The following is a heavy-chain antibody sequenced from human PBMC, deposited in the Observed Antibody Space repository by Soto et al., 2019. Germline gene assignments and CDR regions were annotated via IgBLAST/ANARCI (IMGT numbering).Heavy chain of an antibody. CDR3: ANKGYSYGYGWFDP. CDR1: GFTVSSTF. CDR2: ISGSGGST. V-gene: IGHV3-23*01. Sequence: GGSLRLSCAVSGFTVSSTFMSWVRQAPGKGLEWVSAISGSGGSTYYADSVKGRFTISRDNSKNTLYLQMNSLRAEDTAVYYCANKGYSYGYGWFDPWGQGTLVTVSS. J-gene: IGHJ5*02. D-gene: IGHD5-18*01.